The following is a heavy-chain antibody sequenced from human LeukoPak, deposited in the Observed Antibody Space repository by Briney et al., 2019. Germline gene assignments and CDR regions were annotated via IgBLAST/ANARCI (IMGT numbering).Heavy chain of an antibody. CDR3: AKPLYYYYDSSGYPDY. Sequence: TGGSLRLSCAASGFTFSSYAMSWVRQAPGKGLEWVSAISGSGGSTYYADSVKGRFTISRDNSKNTLYLQMNSLRAEDTAVYYCAKPLYYYYDSSGYPDYWGQGTLVTVSS. J-gene: IGHJ4*02. D-gene: IGHD3-22*01. CDR2: ISGSGGST. V-gene: IGHV3-23*01. CDR1: GFTFSSYA.